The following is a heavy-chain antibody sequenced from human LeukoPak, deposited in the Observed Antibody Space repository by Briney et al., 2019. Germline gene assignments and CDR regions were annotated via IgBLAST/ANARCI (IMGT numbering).Heavy chain of an antibody. CDR3: ARDVSKLRFGELSP. CDR1: GFTFSSYA. Sequence: QPGRSLRLSCAASGFTFSSYAMHWVRQAPGKGLEWVAVISYDGSNKYYADSVKGRFTISRDNSKNTLYLQMNSLRAEDTAVYYCARDVSKLRFGELSPWGQGTLVTVSS. D-gene: IGHD3-10*01. V-gene: IGHV3-30-3*01. CDR2: ISYDGSNK. J-gene: IGHJ5*02.